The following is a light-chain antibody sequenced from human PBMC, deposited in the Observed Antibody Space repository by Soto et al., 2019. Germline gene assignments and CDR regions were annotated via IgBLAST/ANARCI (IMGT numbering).Light chain of an antibody. Sequence: EIVLTQSPATLSLSPGERATLSCRASQSVSIYLAWYQQKPGQAPRLLIYDASNRATGIPDRFSGSGSGTDFSLSISSLEPEDFAVYYCQHRSNWPLTFGGGTKVEIK. V-gene: IGKV3-11*01. J-gene: IGKJ4*01. CDR1: QSVSIY. CDR3: QHRSNWPLT. CDR2: DAS.